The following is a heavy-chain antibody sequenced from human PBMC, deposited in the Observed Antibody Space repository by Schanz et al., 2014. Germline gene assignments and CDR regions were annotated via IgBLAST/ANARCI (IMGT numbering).Heavy chain of an antibody. CDR1: GYSFTSYY. D-gene: IGHD3-3*01. V-gene: IGHV1-2*02. CDR3: ASDFWSGYSHYYYGLDV. J-gene: IGHJ6*02. CDR2: INPDSGGT. Sequence: QVQLAQSGAEVKKPGASVKVSCKAFGYSFTSYYIHWVRQAPGQGLEWMGWINPDSGGTNYAQKFQGRVTMTRDMSINTAYMELSRLRSDDSAVYYCASDFWSGYSHYYYGLDVWGQGTTVTVSS.